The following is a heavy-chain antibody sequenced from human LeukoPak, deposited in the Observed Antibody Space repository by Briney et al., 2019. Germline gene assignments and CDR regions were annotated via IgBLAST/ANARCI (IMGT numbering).Heavy chain of an antibody. CDR3: AKEGPYCGGDCSNWFDP. D-gene: IGHD2-21*02. J-gene: IGHJ5*02. CDR2: ISGSGGST. V-gene: IGHV3-23*01. Sequence: GGSLRLSCAASGFTFSSYWMSWVRQAPGKGLEWVSAISGSGGSTYYADSVKGRFTISRDNSKNTLYLQMNSLRAEDTAVYYCAKEGPYCGGDCSNWFDPWGRGTLVTVSS. CDR1: GFTFSSYW.